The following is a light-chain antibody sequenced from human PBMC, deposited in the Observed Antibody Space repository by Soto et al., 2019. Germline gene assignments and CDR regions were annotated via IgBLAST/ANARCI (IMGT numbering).Light chain of an antibody. CDR3: QQYNNWPWT. Sequence: EIVMTQSPATLSVSPVERATLSCRASQSVSSNLAWYQQKPGQAPRLLIYGASTRATGIPARFSGSGSGTEFTLTISSLQSEDFAVYYCQQYNNWPWTFGQGTKEDIK. J-gene: IGKJ1*01. CDR1: QSVSSN. V-gene: IGKV3-15*01. CDR2: GAS.